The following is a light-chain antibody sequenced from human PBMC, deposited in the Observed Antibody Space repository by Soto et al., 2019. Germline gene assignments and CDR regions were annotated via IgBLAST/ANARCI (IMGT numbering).Light chain of an antibody. V-gene: IGLV2-14*01. CDR2: EVS. Sequence: QSALTQPASVSGSPGQWITISCTGTSSDVGAHNLVSWYQHHPGKAPRLLISEVSNRPSGVSNRFSASKSGNTASLTISGLQAEDEADYYCSSYTMSTTVEFGGGTKVTVL. CDR3: SSYTMSTTVE. J-gene: IGLJ2*01. CDR1: SSDVGAHNL.